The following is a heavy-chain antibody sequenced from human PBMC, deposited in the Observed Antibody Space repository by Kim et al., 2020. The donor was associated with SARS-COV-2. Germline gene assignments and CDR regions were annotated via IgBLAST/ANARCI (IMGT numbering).Heavy chain of an antibody. CDR3: ARDYVLLWFGEEVGADMDV. V-gene: IGHV1-2*06. CDR1: GYTFTGYY. CDR2: INPNSGGT. J-gene: IGHJ6*02. Sequence: ASVKVSCKASGYTFTGYYMHWVRQAPGQGLEWMGRINPNSGGTNYAQKFQGRVTMTRDTSISTAYMELSRLRSDDTAVYYCARDYVLLWFGEEVGADMDVWGQGTTVTVSS. D-gene: IGHD3-10*01.